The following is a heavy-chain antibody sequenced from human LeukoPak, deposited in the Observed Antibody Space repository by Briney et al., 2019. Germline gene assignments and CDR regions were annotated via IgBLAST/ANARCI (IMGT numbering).Heavy chain of an antibody. J-gene: IGHJ5*02. CDR3: ARDSRWWFDP. CDR1: GCSISSGGYY. D-gene: IGHD2-15*01. V-gene: IGHV4-31*03. Sequence: SQTLSLTCTVSGCSISSGGYYWSWIRQHPGKGLEWIGYIYYSGSTYYNPSLKSRVTISVDTSKNQFSLKLSSVTAADTAVYYCARDSRWWFDPWGQGTLVTVSS. CDR2: IYYSGST.